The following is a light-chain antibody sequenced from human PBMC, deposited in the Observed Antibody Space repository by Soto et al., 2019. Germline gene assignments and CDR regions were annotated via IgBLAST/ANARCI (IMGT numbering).Light chain of an antibody. CDR1: QSVSSSY. J-gene: IGKJ2*01. V-gene: IGKV3-20*01. Sequence: EIVLTQSPGTLSLSPGERATLSCRASQSVSSSYLAWYQQKPGQAPRLLIYGASSRATGIPDRFSGSGSGTFFTLTSSRLEPDDFAVYYWQQYISSPPYTFGQGTKLEIK. CDR3: QQYISSPPYT. CDR2: GAS.